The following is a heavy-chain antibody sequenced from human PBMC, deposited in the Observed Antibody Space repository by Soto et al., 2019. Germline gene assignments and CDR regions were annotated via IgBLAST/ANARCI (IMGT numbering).Heavy chain of an antibody. V-gene: IGHV3-33*01. D-gene: IGHD2-2*02. CDR1: GFTFSSYG. CDR2: IWYDGSNK. Sequence: GGSLRLSCAASGFTFSSYGMHWVRQAPGKGLEWVAVIWYDGSNKYYADSVKGRFTISRDNSKNTLYLQMNSLRAEDTAVYYCAREVGVVPAAIPTAPSRYYGMDAWGQGTTVTVSS. CDR3: AREVGVVPAAIPTAPSRYYGMDA. J-gene: IGHJ6*02.